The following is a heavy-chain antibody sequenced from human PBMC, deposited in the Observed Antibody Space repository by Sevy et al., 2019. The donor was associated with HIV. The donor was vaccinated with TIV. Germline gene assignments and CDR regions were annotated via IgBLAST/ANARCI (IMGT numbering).Heavy chain of an antibody. CDR3: ARAGGCSTTSCYLPDY. D-gene: IGHD2-2*01. CDR2: IWYDGNNK. Sequence: GGSLRLSCAASGFSFSSYAMHWVRQAPGKGLEWVAIIWYDGNNKYYADSVKGRFTISRDNSKNTLYLQMNGLRAEDTAVYYCARAGGCSTTSCYLPDYWGQGTLVTVSS. J-gene: IGHJ4*02. V-gene: IGHV3-33*01. CDR1: GFSFSSYA.